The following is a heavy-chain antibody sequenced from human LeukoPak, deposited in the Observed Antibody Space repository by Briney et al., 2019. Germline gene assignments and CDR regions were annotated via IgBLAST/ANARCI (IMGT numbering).Heavy chain of an antibody. J-gene: IGHJ4*02. Sequence: SETLSLTCAVSGYSISSGYYWGWIRQPPGKGLEWIGSIYHSGSTYYNPSLKSRVTISVDTSKNQFSLKLSSVTAADTAVYYCARREIWLSPEGPFDYWGQGTLVTVSS. CDR2: IYHSGST. CDR1: GYSISSGYY. CDR3: ARREIWLSPEGPFDY. D-gene: IGHD5-24*01. V-gene: IGHV4-38-2*01.